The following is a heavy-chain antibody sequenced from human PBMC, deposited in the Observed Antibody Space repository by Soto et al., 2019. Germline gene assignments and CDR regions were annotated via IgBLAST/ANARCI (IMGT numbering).Heavy chain of an antibody. V-gene: IGHV5-51*01. CDR1: GYTFTNYL. CDR3: AASIFYYGMDV. Sequence: PGASLKISCKGSGYTFTNYLIGWVRQMPGKGPEWVVISYPGDSGTKYTPSFQGQVTISADKPISTTYLQWSSLKASDTAIYYCAASIFYYGMDVSAQAATVTVSS. J-gene: IGHJ6*02. CDR2: SYPGDSGT.